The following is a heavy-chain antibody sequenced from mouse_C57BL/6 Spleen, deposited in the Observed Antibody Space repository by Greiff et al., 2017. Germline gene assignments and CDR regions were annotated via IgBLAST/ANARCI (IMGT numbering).Heavy chain of an antibody. CDR2: ISSGSSTI. CDR1: GFTFSDYG. J-gene: IGHJ2*01. V-gene: IGHV5-17*01. CDR3: ARHDDYYRYFDV. Sequence: EVMLVESGGGLVKPGGSLKLSCAASGFTFSDYGMHWVRQAPEKGLEWVAYISSGSSTIYYADTVKGRFTISRDNAKNTLFLQMTSLRSEDTAMYYCARHDDYYRYFDVWGQGTTLTVSS. D-gene: IGHD2-3*01.